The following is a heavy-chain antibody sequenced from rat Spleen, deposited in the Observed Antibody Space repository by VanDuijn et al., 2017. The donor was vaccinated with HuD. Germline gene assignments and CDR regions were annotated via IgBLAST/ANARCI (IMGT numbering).Heavy chain of an antibody. CDR2: ISFEGDGT. Sequence: EVQLVESGGGLVQPGRSLKLSCVASGFTFNNYWMTWIRQAPTKGLEWVASISFEGDGTYYGDSVKGRFTISRDNAKNTLYLRMDSLTSEDTATYYCASVVTEGIVRGYWYFDFWGPGTMVTVSS. V-gene: IGHV5-31*01. J-gene: IGHJ1*01. D-gene: IGHD1-11*01. CDR1: GFTFNNYW. CDR3: ASVVTEGIVRGYWYFDF.